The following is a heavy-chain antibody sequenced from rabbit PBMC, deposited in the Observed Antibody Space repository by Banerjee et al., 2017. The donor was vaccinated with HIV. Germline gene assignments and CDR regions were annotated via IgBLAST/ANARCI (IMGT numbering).Heavy chain of an antibody. D-gene: IGHD6-1*01. CDR2: IDAGSSGST. J-gene: IGHJ4*01. CDR1: GFSFSSTSY. CDR3: SRALSYGYTGYNL. V-gene: IGHV1S45*01. Sequence: QEQLEESGGDLVKPEGSLTLTCTASGFSFSSTSYMSWVRQAPGKGLEWIACIDAGSSGSTWYASWAKGRFTISKISSTTVTLQMTSLTAADTATYFCSRALSYGYTGYNLWGPGTLVTVS.